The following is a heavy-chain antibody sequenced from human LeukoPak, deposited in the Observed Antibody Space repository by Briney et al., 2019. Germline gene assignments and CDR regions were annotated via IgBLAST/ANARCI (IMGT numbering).Heavy chain of an antibody. D-gene: IGHD3-16*02. J-gene: IGHJ4*02. CDR3: AKRGLRLGELSLYYFDY. CDR1: GFTFSSYG. CDR2: ISGSGGST. Sequence: GGSLRLSCAASGFTFSSYGMSWVRQAPGKGLEWVSAISGSGGSTYYADSVKGRFTISRDNSKNTLYLQMNSLRAEDTAVYYCAKRGLRLGELSLYYFDYWGQGTLVTVSS. V-gene: IGHV3-23*01.